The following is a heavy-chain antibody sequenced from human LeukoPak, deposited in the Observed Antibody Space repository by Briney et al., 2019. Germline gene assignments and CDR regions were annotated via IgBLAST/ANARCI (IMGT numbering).Heavy chain of an antibody. CDR1: GGPISNYY. CDR3: ARVTAIGGYYFDY. D-gene: IGHD1-14*01. CDR2: IYYSGTT. V-gene: IGHV4-59*12. J-gene: IGHJ4*02. Sequence: PSETLSLTCTVSGGPISNYYWNWIRQPPGKGLEWIGYIYYSGTTNYNPSLKSRVTISVDTSKNQFSLKLSSVTAADTAVYYCARVTAIGGYYFDYWGQGTLVTVSS.